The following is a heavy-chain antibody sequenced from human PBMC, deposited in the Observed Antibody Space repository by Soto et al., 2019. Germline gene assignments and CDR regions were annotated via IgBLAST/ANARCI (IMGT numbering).Heavy chain of an antibody. CDR1: GGTFSSYA. D-gene: IGHD3-9*01. J-gene: IGHJ4*02. Sequence: ASVKVSCKASGGTFSSYAISWVRQAPGQGLEWMGGIIPIFGTANYAQKFQGRVTITADESTSTAYKELSSLRSEDTAVYYCARGAGRGGFGGVDSLNVHCYWGLGTLVTVSS. V-gene: IGHV1-69*13. CDR3: ARGAGRGGFGGVDSLNVHCY. CDR2: IIPIFGTA.